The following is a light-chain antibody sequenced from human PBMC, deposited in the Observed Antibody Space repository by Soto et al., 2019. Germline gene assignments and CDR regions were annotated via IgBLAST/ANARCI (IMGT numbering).Light chain of an antibody. J-gene: IGKJ2*01. Sequence: DIVMTQSPEYLAVSLGERATINCKCSQNVLYSSNNKNLIAWYQQKPGQPPKLLIYWASTRESGVPDRFSGSGSGRDFTLSISSLQAEDVAVYSCQQYYSPPRYTFGQGTRLDIK. V-gene: IGKV4-1*01. CDR1: QNVLYSSNNKNL. CDR3: QQYYSPPRYT. CDR2: WAS.